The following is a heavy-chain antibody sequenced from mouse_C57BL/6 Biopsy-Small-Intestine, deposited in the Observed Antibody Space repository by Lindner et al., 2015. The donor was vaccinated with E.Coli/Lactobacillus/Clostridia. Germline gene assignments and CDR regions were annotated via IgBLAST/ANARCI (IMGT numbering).Heavy chain of an antibody. CDR1: GYSFTSYW. Sequence: VQLQESGAELVKPGASVKMSCKASGYSFTSYWITWVKQRPGQGLEWIGDIYPGSGSTNYNEMFKNRATLTVDTSSSTAYMQLSSLTSEDSAVYYCVNFDYDVGFAYWGQGTLVTVSA. J-gene: IGHJ3*01. V-gene: IGHV1-55*01. D-gene: IGHD2-4*01. CDR3: VNFDYDVGFAY. CDR2: IYPGSGST.